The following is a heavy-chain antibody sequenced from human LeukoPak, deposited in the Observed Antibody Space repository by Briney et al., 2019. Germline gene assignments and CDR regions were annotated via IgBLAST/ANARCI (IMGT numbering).Heavy chain of an antibody. Sequence: SESLSLTCTVSGGSISSYYWSWIRKPPGKGLEWIGYIYYSGSTNSTHSLKSRVTISVDTTKNQFSVKLSSVTAADTAVYYCARESWIAARPGYYYYMDVWGKGTTVTVSS. V-gene: IGHV4-59*01. CDR1: GGSISSYY. CDR2: IYYSGST. CDR3: ARESWIAARPGYYYYMDV. D-gene: IGHD6-6*01. J-gene: IGHJ6*03.